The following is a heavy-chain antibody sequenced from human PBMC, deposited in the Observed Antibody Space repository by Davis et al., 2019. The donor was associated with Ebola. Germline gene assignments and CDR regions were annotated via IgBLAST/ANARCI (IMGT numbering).Heavy chain of an antibody. Sequence: GGSLRLSCAASGFTFSSYAMSWVRQAPGKGLEWVSGISWNSGSIGYADSVKGRFTISRDNAKNSLYLQMNSLRAEDTALYYCAKAGLYCSGGSCYGWYFDLWGRGTLVTVSS. CDR2: ISWNSGSI. J-gene: IGHJ2*01. CDR3: AKAGLYCSGGSCYGWYFDL. CDR1: GFTFSSYA. D-gene: IGHD2-15*01. V-gene: IGHV3-9*01.